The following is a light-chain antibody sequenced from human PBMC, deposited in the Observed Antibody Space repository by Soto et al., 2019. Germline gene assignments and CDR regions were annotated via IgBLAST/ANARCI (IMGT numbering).Light chain of an antibody. J-gene: IGKJ3*01. Sequence: EIVLTQSPGTLSFSPRERASLSCRASQSVSSSYLAWYQQQPGQPPRLLIYGPSSRATGIPARFSGSESGSNFSLTISRLEPEDFAVYSCQQYGSTPPSCTFVPRTKVEIK. CDR2: GPS. CDR3: QQYGSTPPSCT. CDR1: QSVSSSY. V-gene: IGKV3-20*01.